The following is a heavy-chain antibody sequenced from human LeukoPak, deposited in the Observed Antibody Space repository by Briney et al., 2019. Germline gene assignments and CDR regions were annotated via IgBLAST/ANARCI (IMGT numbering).Heavy chain of an antibody. CDR1: GFTFSSYG. V-gene: IGHV3-30*18. CDR2: ISYDGSNK. J-gene: IGHJ4*02. Sequence: GGSLRLSCAASGFTFSSYGMHWVRQAPGKGLEWVAVISYDGSNKYYADSVKGRFTISRDNSKNTLYLQMNSLRDEDTALYYCAKDQRWESPHYLDSWGQGTLVTVSS. CDR3: AKDQRWESPHYLDS. D-gene: IGHD1-26*01.